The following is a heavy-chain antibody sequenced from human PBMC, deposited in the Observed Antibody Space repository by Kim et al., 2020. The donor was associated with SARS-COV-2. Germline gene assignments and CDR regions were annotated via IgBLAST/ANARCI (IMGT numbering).Heavy chain of an antibody. D-gene: IGHD3-16*01. V-gene: IGHV1-46*01. CDR3: ARVLWAQNWFDP. J-gene: IGHJ5*02. Sequence: YAQKSQGRLTMTKDKATSTVYMELSNMRSEDTAVYYYARVLWAQNWFDPWGQGTLVTVSS.